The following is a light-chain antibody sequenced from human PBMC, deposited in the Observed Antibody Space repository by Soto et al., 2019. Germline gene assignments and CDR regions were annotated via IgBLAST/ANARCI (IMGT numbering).Light chain of an antibody. V-gene: IGKV3-20*01. CDR2: GAS. Sequence: EIVLTQSPGTLSLSPGERATLSCRASQSVSSSYLAWYQQKPGQAPRLLICGASSRATGIPDRFSGSGSGTDFTLTISRLEPEDFAVYYCQQYGRSPSTFGGGTKVEIK. CDR3: QQYGRSPST. CDR1: QSVSSSY. J-gene: IGKJ4*01.